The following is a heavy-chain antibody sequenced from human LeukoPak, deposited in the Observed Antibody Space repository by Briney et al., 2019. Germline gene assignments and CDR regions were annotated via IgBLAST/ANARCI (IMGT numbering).Heavy chain of an antibody. CDR2: IYHSGST. CDR3: AIHSYSSSWYWFDP. D-gene: IGHD6-13*01. J-gene: IGHJ5*02. Sequence: PSETLSLTCSVSGGSVRSDVSHWSWIRQPPGKGLEWIGEIYHSGSTNYNPSLKSRVTISVDKSKNQFSLKLSSVTAADTAVYYCAIHSYSSSWYWFDPWGQGTLVTVSS. V-gene: IGHV4-61*08. CDR1: GGSVRSDVSH.